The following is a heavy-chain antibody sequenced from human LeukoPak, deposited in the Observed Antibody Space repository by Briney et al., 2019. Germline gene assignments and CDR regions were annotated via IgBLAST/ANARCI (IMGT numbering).Heavy chain of an antibody. CDR1: GYTFTGYY. CDR2: INPNSGGT. V-gene: IGHV1-2*02. D-gene: IGHD2-2*01. CDR3: ARCSTSCYHPFDY. Sequence: GASVKVSCKASGYTFTGYYMHWVRQAPGQGLEWMGWINPNSGGTNYAQKFQGRVTMTRDTSISTAYMELSRLRSDDTAVYYCARCSTSCYHPFDYWGQGTLVTVSP. J-gene: IGHJ4*02.